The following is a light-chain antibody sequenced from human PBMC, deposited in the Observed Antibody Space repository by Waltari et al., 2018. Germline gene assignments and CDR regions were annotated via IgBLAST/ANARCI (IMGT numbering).Light chain of an antibody. CDR2: DVN. CDR3: SSFTSSNTVV. CDR1: SRDVGRYNF. V-gene: IGLV2-14*03. J-gene: IGLJ2*01. Sequence: QSALTQPASVSGSPGQSSTIPCTGTSRDVGRYNFVSWYQQHPGKAPKLIIYDVNKWPSGISNRFSGSKSGNTASLTISGLQAEDEADYYCSSFTSSNTVVFGGGTKLTVL.